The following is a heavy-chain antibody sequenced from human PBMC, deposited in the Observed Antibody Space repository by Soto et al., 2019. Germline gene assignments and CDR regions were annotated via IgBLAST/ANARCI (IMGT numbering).Heavy chain of an antibody. CDR1: GGSINTFY. CDR2: IFSSGST. D-gene: IGHD4-17*01. J-gene: IGHJ5*02. V-gene: IGHV4-4*07. Sequence: KPSETLSLTCTVSGGSINTFYWSWVRQPAGKGLEWIGRIFSSGSTSFNPSLESRVAMSVDTSKNQFSLKLSSVTAADTAVYYCARTGRTVNRWGQGTLVTVSS. CDR3: ARTGRTVNR.